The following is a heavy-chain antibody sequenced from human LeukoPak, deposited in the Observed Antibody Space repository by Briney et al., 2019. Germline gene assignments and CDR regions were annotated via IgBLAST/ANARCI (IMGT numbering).Heavy chain of an antibody. Sequence: GASVKVSCKASGYTFTGFYMHWVRQAPGQGLGWMGWINPNSGGTNYAQKFQGRVTMTRDTSINTAYMELSSLRSDDTAVFYCARAHLIAAPGYNWFDPWGQGTLVTVSS. V-gene: IGHV1-2*02. CDR1: GYTFTGFY. CDR2: INPNSGGT. D-gene: IGHD6-13*01. J-gene: IGHJ5*02. CDR3: ARAHLIAAPGYNWFDP.